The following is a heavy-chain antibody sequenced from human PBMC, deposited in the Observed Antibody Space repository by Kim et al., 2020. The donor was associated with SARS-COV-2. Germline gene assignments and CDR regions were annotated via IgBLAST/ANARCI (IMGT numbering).Heavy chain of an antibody. D-gene: IGHD5-18*01. V-gene: IGHV1-69*13. CDR3: AREFGGYSYGSYFDY. J-gene: IGHJ4*02. CDR2: IIPIFGTA. Sequence: SVKVSCKASGGTFSSYAISWVRQAPGQGLEWMGGIIPIFGTANYAQKFQGRVTITADESTSTAYMELSSLRSEDTAVYYCAREFGGYSYGSYFDYWGQGTLVTVSS. CDR1: GGTFSSYA.